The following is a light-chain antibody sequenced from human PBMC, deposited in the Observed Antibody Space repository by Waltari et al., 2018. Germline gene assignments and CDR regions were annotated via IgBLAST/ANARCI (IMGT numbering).Light chain of an antibody. CDR3: QQYYSTPIT. Sequence: DLVMTHSPDALAGSLGERATINCKSRQSVLYSSNNKNYLAWYQQKPGQPPKLPISWASTRESGVPDRFSGSGSGTDFTLTISSLQAEDVAVYYCQQYYSTPITFGQGTRPEIK. CDR2: WAS. J-gene: IGKJ5*01. CDR1: QSVLYSSNNKNY. V-gene: IGKV4-1*01.